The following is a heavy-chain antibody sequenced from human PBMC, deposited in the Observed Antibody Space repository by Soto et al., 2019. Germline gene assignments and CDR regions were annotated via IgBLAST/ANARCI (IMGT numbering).Heavy chain of an antibody. CDR2: IYYSGST. Sequence: QVQLQESGPGLVKPSETLSLTCTVSGGSISSYYWSWIRQPPGKGLEWIGYIYYSGSTNYNPSLKSRVTISVDTSKTQFSLTLSSVTAADTAVYYCARGRYCSSTSCYVRHYYYYYMDVWGKGTTVTVSS. V-gene: IGHV4-59*01. CDR1: GGSISSYY. J-gene: IGHJ6*03. CDR3: ARGRYCSSTSCYVRHYYYYYMDV. D-gene: IGHD2-2*01.